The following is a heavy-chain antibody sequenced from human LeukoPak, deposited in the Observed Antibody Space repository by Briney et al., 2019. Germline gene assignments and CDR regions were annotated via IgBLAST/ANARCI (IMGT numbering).Heavy chain of an antibody. CDR1: GGSISNNY. CDR2: VYYSGST. J-gene: IGHJ4*02. CDR3: ARYFCSGTCYYFDY. D-gene: IGHD2-2*01. V-gene: IGHV4-59*01. Sequence: SETLSLTCTVSGGSISNNYWSWIRQPPGKGLEWIGYVYYSGSTNYNSSLKTRVTISVDTSKNQFSLKLSSVTAADTAVYYCARYFCSGTCYYFDYWGQGTLVTVSS.